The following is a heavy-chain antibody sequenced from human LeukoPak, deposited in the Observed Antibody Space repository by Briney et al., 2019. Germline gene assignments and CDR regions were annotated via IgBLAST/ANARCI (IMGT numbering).Heavy chain of an antibody. D-gene: IGHD6-19*01. J-gene: IGHJ4*02. CDR1: GGSISSYY. CDR3: ARAVYSSGLDY. Sequence: SETLSLTCTVSGGSISSYYWSWIRQPPGKGLEWIGGIYHSGSTNYNPSLKSRVTISVDTSKNQFSLKLSSVTAADTAVYYCARAVYSSGLDYWGQGTLVTVSS. V-gene: IGHV4-59*08. CDR2: IYHSGST.